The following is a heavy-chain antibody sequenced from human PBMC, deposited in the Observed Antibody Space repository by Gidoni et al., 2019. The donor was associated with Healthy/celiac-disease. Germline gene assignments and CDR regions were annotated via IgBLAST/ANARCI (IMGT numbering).Heavy chain of an antibody. CDR2: INPTCVGT. CDR1: GYTFTGDY. V-gene: IGHV1-2*02. CDR3: ARDQDYDFWSGYSTPSGFDY. D-gene: IGHD3-3*01. Sequence: QVQRVQSGAEVKKPGASVKVSCKAAGYTFTGDYMHGVRQAPGQGLEWLGWINPTCVGTNYAQKFQGRVTMTRDTSISTAYMELSRLRSDDTAVYYCARDQDYDFWSGYSTPSGFDYWGQGTLVTVSS. J-gene: IGHJ4*02.